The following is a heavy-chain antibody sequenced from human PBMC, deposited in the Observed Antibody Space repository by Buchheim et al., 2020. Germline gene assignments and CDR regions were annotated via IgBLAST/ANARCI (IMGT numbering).Heavy chain of an antibody. Sequence: QVQLQESGPGLVKPWETLSLTCTVSGDSLGRYYWSWIRQPPGNRLEWIGYVSYSGSTSYNPSLNSRVTISLDTSKTQFSLKLASVTAADTAVYYCARHAPNWFDLWGQG. CDR3: ARHAPNWFDL. V-gene: IGHV4-59*08. J-gene: IGHJ5*02. CDR2: VSYSGST. CDR1: GDSLGRYY.